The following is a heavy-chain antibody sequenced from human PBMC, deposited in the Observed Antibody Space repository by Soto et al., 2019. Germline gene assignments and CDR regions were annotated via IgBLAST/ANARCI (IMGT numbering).Heavy chain of an antibody. CDR1: GFTFSSYW. CDR2: INSDGSST. CDR3: ARDKRGGPPGY. D-gene: IGHD3-10*01. Sequence: PGGSLRLSCAASGFTFSSYWMHWVRQAPGKGLVWVSRINSDGSSTNYADSVKGRFTISRDNAKNTLDLQMNSLRVEDTAVYYCARDKRGGPPGYWGQGTLVTVSS. V-gene: IGHV3-74*01. J-gene: IGHJ4*02.